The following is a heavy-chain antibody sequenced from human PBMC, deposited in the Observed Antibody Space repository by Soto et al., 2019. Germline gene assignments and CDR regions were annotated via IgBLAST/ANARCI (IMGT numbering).Heavy chain of an antibody. CDR1: GFTFSSYS. CDR3: AGHPGRIAEIGWFDP. CDR2: ISSSSSTI. Sequence: EVQLVESGGGLVQPGGSLRLSCAASGFTFSSYSMNWVRQAPGKGLEWVSYISSSSSTIYYADSVKGRFTISRDNAKNSLYLEMNSLRAEDTAGYYCAGHPGRIAEIGWFDPWGQGTLVTVSS. D-gene: IGHD6-13*01. J-gene: IGHJ5*02. V-gene: IGHV3-48*01.